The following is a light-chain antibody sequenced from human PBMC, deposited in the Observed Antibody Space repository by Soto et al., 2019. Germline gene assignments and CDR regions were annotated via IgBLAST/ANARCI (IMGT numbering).Light chain of an antibody. CDR3: QQYNNWPPAWT. Sequence: VLTHSPATLSLTPGERATLSCRASQSVSSNLAWYQQKPGQAPRLLIYGASTRATGTPARFSGSGSGTQFTLTISSLQSEDFAVYYCQQYNNWPPAWTFGQGTKV. CDR2: GAS. CDR1: QSVSSN. V-gene: IGKV3-15*01. J-gene: IGKJ1*01.